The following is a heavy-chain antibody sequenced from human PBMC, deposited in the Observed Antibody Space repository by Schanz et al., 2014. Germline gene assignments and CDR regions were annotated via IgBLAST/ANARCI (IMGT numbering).Heavy chain of an antibody. CDR1: GYTFTSYS. J-gene: IGHJ5*02. D-gene: IGHD2-15*01. CDR3: ARGRGCTGGSCYSWFDL. V-gene: IGHV1-46*01. CDR2: INLSGGST. Sequence: QVQLVQSGAEMKKPGASVKVSCKASGYTFTSYSMHWVRQAPGQGLEWMGIINLSGGSTNNAQKFQGRLTMTSDTSTSTVYMELSSLRSEDTAVYYCARGRGCTGGSCYSWFDLWGQGTLVTVAS.